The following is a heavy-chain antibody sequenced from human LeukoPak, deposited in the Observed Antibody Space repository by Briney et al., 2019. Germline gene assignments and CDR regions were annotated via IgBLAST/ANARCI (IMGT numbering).Heavy chain of an antibody. Sequence: SETLSLTCTVSGYSISSGYYWGWIRQPPGEGLEWIGSIYHSGSTYYNPSLKSRVTISVDTSKNQFSLKLSSVTAADTAVYYCARDGYSGYDYYYYYMDVWGKGTTVTVSS. J-gene: IGHJ6*03. D-gene: IGHD5-12*01. CDR3: ARDGYSGYDYYYYYMDV. CDR1: GYSISSGYY. V-gene: IGHV4-38-2*02. CDR2: IYHSGST.